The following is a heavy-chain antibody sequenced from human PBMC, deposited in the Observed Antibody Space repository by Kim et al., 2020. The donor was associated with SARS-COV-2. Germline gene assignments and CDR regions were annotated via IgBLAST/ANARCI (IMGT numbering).Heavy chain of an antibody. CDR2: IKSKTDGGTT. J-gene: IGHJ4*02. CDR1: GFTFSNAW. Sequence: GGSLRLSCAASGFTFSNAWMSWVRQAPGKGLEWVGRIKSKTDGGTTDYAAPVKGRFTISRDDSKNTLYLQMNSLKTEDTAVYYCTTMSIPNIGYYDYVWGSYPKRDYWGQGTLVTVSS. V-gene: IGHV3-15*01. CDR3: TTMSIPNIGYYDYVWGSYPKRDY. D-gene: IGHD3-16*02.